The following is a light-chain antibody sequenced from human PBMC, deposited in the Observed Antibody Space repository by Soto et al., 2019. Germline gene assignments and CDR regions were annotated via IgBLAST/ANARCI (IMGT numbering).Light chain of an antibody. Sequence: IQMTQTTYTLSASVGDRGTITCRASQGISTWLAWYQQKPGTAPKLLIYKESTLKSGVPSRFSGSGAGTDFTFTINSLQPEDIATNYCQQYDNRPLTFGRGTKVDIK. CDR2: KES. CDR1: QGISTW. CDR3: QQYDNRPLT. J-gene: IGKJ4*01. V-gene: IGKV1-5*03.